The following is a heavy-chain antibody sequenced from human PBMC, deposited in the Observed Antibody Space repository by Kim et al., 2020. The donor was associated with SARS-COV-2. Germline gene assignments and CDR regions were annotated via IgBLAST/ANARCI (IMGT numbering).Heavy chain of an antibody. Sequence: GNANHAQKLKGRVTMTTDTSTSNAYMELRSLRSDDTAVYYCAMRRLGMGDYWGQGTLVTVSS. CDR2: GNA. D-gene: IGHD7-27*01. CDR3: AMRRLGMGDY. J-gene: IGHJ4*02. V-gene: IGHV1-18*01.